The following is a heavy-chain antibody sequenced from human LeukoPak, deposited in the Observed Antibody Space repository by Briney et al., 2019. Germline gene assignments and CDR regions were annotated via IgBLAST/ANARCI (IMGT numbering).Heavy chain of an antibody. CDR1: GFTFSSYA. V-gene: IGHV3-23*01. Sequence: GGSLRLSCAASGFTFSSYAMSWVRQAPGKGLEWVSAISGSGSTYYADSVKGRFTISRDNAKNTLYLQMNSLRAEDTAVYYCARDHYGGNSDYWGQGTLVTVSS. D-gene: IGHD4-23*01. CDR2: ISGSGST. J-gene: IGHJ4*02. CDR3: ARDHYGGNSDY.